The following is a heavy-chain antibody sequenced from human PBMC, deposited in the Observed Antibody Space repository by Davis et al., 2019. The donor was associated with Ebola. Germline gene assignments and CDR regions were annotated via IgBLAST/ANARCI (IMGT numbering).Heavy chain of an antibody. Sequence: GGSLRLSCAASGFTFSSYWMSWVRQAPGKGLEWVANIKQDGSEKYYVDSVKGRFTISRDNAKNSLYLQMNSLRAEDTAVYYCARDLALRYSYDAFDIWGQGTMVTVSS. J-gene: IGHJ3*02. D-gene: IGHD5-18*01. V-gene: IGHV3-7*03. CDR3: ARDLALRYSYDAFDI. CDR1: GFTFSSYW. CDR2: IKQDGSEK.